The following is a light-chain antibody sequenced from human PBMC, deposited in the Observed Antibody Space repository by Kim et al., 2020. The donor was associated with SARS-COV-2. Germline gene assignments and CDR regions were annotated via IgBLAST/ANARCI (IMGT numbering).Light chain of an antibody. J-gene: IGLJ2*01. CDR1: SSDVGAYNY. CDR2: EVT. CDR3: SSHAGSNNLLI. V-gene: IGLV2-8*01. Sequence: QSVTISCTGTSSDVGAYNYVSWYQQHPGKAPKVMIYEVTKRPSGVPDRFSGSKSGNTASLTVSGLQGEDEALYYCSSHAGSNNLLIFGGGTQLTVL.